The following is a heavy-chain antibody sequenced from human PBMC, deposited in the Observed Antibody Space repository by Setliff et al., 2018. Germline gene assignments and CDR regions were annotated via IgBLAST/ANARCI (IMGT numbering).Heavy chain of an antibody. V-gene: IGHV4-39*07. D-gene: IGHD6-19*01. CDR3: ARSKSSSGWLNWFDP. J-gene: IGHJ5*02. CDR1: GGSINSSSYY. Sequence: KPSETLSLTCTVSGGSINSSSYYWGWIRQPPGKGLEWIGSIYYSGSTYYNPSLKSRVTISVDTSKNQFSLKLSSVTAADTAVYYCARSKSSSGWLNWFDPWGQGTLVTVSS. CDR2: IYYSGST.